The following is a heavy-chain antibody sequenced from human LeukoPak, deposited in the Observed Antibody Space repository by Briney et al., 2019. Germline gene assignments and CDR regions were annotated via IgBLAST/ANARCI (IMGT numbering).Heavy chain of an antibody. CDR3: ARDVYYGSGSYYWDY. J-gene: IGHJ4*02. D-gene: IGHD3-10*01. CDR1: GYTFTGYY. V-gene: IGHV1-2*04. CDR2: INPNSGGT. Sequence: GASVKVSCKASGYTFTGYYMHWVRQAPGQGLEWMGWINPNSGGTNYAQKFQGWVTMTRDTSISTAYMELSRLGSDDTAVYYCARDVYYGSGSYYWDYWGQGTLVTVSS.